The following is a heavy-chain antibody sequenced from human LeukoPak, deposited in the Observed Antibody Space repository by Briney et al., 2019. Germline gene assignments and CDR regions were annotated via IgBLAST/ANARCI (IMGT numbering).Heavy chain of an antibody. Sequence: PGGSLRLSCVVSGFTFRSYSMNWVRQAPGKGLEWVSCISGSSSYIYYADSVKGRFTISRDNAKNSLYLQMNSLRAEDTAVYYCARGDYYDSSGYSQYFQHWGQGTLVTVSS. V-gene: IGHV3-21*01. CDR1: GFTFRSYS. D-gene: IGHD3-22*01. CDR2: ISGSSSYI. J-gene: IGHJ1*01. CDR3: ARGDYYDSSGYSQYFQH.